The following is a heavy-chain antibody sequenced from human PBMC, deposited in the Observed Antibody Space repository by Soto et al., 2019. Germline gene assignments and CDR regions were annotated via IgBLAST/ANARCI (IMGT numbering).Heavy chain of an antibody. CDR2: ISTSSSYI. CDR3: VRGHYDSSGHIDY. D-gene: IGHD3-22*01. Sequence: PGGSLRLSCAASGFTFSSYSMSWVRQAPGKGLEWVSSISTSSSYIYYADSVKGRFTISRDNAKNSLYLQMNSLRAEDTAVYYCVRGHYDSSGHIDYWGQGTLVTVSS. J-gene: IGHJ4*02. CDR1: GFTFSSYS. V-gene: IGHV3-21*01.